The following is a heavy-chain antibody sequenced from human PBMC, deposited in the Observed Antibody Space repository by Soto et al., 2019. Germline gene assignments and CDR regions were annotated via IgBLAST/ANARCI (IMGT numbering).Heavy chain of an antibody. J-gene: IGHJ4*02. CDR3: ARGIWFGELVRDY. V-gene: IGHV1-8*01. CDR1: GYSFTEYD. Sequence: QVQLVQSGAEVRKPGASVKVSCKASGYSFTEYDITWVRQASGHGLEWVGWMNPHSGDTGSAEKFQGRVTLTKNTSLKKAYMELNNLTSADTAVYYCARGIWFGELVRDYWGQGTLLIVSS. D-gene: IGHD3-10*01. CDR2: MNPHSGDT.